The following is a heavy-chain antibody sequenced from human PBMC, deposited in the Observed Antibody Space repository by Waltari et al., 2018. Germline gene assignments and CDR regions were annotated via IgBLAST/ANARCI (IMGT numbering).Heavy chain of an antibody. D-gene: IGHD3-22*01. J-gene: IGHJ4*02. CDR2: IKQDGSEK. CDR1: GFTFSSYW. CDR3: ARDYYYDSSGYTPYDY. V-gene: IGHV3-7*01. Sequence: EVQLVESGGGLVQPGGSLRLSCAASGFTFSSYWMSWVRQAPGKGLEWVANIKQDGSEKYYVDSVKGRFTISRDNAKNSLYLQMNSLRAEDTAVYYCARDYYYDSSGYTPYDYWGQGTLVTVSS.